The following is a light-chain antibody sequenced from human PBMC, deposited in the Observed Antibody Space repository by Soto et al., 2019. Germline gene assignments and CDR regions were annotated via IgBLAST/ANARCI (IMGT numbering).Light chain of an antibody. V-gene: IGKV1-17*01. CDR2: GVS. CDR1: QGIRTD. CDR3: PQHYSYPQT. J-gene: IGKJ1*01. Sequence: DIQMTQSPSSLSASVGDRVTITCRASQGIRTDLVWYQQKPGKAPRRLVYGVSSLQSGVPSRFSGSGSGTEFTLTISSLQPEDFATYYCPQHYSYPQTVGQGTKVDSK.